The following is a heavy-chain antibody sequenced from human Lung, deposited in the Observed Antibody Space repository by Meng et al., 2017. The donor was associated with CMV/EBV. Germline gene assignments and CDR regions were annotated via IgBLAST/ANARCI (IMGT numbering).Heavy chain of an antibody. J-gene: IGHJ5*02. CDR3: ARGGGGFNRGASNWFDP. Sequence: SXTXSLXCTVSGGSISSYYWSWIRQPPGKGLEWIGYIYYSGSTNYNPSLKSRVTISVDTSKNRFSLKLSSVTAADTAVYYCARGGGGFNRGASNWFDPWGQGXLVTVSS. V-gene: IGHV4-59*01. CDR1: GGSISSYY. D-gene: IGHD3-16*01. CDR2: IYYSGST.